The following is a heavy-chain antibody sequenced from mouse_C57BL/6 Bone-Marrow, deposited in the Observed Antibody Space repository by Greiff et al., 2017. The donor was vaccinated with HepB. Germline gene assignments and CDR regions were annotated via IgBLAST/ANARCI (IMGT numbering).Heavy chain of an antibody. D-gene: IGHD1-1*01. CDR1: GYTFTSYW. CDR2: IDPSDSYT. V-gene: IGHV1-50*01. CDR3: AREATVVYFDY. Sequence: QVQLQQPGAELVKPGASVKLYCKASGYTFTSYWMQWVKQRPGQGLEWIGEIDPSDSYTNYNQKFKGKATLTVDTSSSTAYMQLSSLTSEDSAVYYCAREATVVYFDYWGQGTTLTVSS. J-gene: IGHJ2*01.